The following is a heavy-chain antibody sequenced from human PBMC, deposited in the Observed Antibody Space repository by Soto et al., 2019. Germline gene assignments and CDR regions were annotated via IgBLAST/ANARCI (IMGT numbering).Heavy chain of an antibody. CDR1: GFAFTSSA. CDR3: AASELLLHHYYYYCMDV. D-gene: IGHD1-26*01. J-gene: IGHJ6*02. CDR2: IVVGSGNT. V-gene: IGHV1-58*01. Sequence: SVKLSCKASGFAFTSSAVQWVRQARGQRLEWIGWIVVGSGNTNYAQKFQERVTITRDMSTSTAYMELSSLRSEDTAVYYCAASELLLHHYYYYCMDVWGQGTTGTGSS.